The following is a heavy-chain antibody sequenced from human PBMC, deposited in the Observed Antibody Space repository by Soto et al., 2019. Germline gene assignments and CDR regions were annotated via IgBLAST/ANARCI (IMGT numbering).Heavy chain of an antibody. D-gene: IGHD2-2*02. CDR1: GGTFGSDA. Sequence: SSVKVSCKASGGTFGSDAITWVRQAPGQGLEWVGGIIPIFGTANYAQKFQGRVTITADESTSTAYMELSSLRSEDTAVYYCAGAPGEGYCSSTSCYTCGSWYYGMDVWGQGTTVTVSS. CDR3: AGAPGEGYCSSTSCYTCGSWYYGMDV. J-gene: IGHJ6*02. CDR2: IIPIFGTA. V-gene: IGHV1-69*13.